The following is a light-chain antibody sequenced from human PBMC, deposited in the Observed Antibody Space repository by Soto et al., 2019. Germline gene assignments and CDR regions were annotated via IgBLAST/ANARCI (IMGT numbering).Light chain of an antibody. J-gene: IGKJ2*01. Sequence: EIVMRQSPATLSVSPGEGATLSCRASQGIGDNLAWYQHKPGQAPRLLIYDTSTRATGVPTRFSGSGSGTEFTLTISSLQSEDFAVYYCQQYSSWPPYTFGQGTKLEIK. V-gene: IGKV3-15*01. CDR1: QGIGDN. CDR2: DTS. CDR3: QQYSSWPPYT.